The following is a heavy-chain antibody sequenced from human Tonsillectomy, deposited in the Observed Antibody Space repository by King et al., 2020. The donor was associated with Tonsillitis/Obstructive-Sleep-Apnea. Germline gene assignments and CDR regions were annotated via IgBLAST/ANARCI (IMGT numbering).Heavy chain of an antibody. J-gene: IGHJ4*02. Sequence: VQLQQWGAGLLKPSETLSLTCAVYGGSFSGYYWSWIRQPPGKGLEWIGEINHSGSTNYNPSLKSRVTISVDTSKNQFSLKLSSVTAADTAVYYCAGRRGDYQLPLSFDYWGQGTLVTVSS. CDR2: INHSGST. CDR3: AGRRGDYQLPLSFDY. D-gene: IGHD2-2*01. V-gene: IGHV4-34*01. CDR1: GGSFSGYY.